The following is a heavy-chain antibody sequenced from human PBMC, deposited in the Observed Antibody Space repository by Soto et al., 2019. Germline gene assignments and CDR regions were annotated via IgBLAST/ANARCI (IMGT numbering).Heavy chain of an antibody. CDR3: ARERGDSHWIDP. CDR1: GGSVSSESYY. V-gene: IGHV4-61*01. CDR2: VENSGST. D-gene: IGHD2-21*01. J-gene: IGHJ5*02. Sequence: ASETLSLTCSVFGGSVSSESYYWSWIRQTPGKGLEWIGNVENSGSTKYNPSLKSRVTISVDTSKNQFSLKLSSVTGADTAVYYCARERGDSHWIDPWGQGTLVTVSS.